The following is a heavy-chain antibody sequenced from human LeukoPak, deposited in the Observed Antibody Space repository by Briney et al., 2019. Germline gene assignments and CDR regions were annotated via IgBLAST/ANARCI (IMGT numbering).Heavy chain of an antibody. CDR1: GGTFSSYA. CDR3: ARSDIVVVVAATYYYYYMDV. CDR2: IIPIFGTA. D-gene: IGHD2-15*01. Sequence: ASVKVSCKASGGTFSSYAISWVRQAPGQGLEWMGGIIPIFGTANYAQKFQGRVTITADESTSTAYMELSSLRSEDTAVYYCARSDIVVVVAATYYYYYMDVWGKGTTVTISS. V-gene: IGHV1-69*13. J-gene: IGHJ6*03.